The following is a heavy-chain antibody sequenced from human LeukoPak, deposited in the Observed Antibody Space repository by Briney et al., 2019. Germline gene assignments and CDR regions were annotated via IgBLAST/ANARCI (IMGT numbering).Heavy chain of an antibody. CDR1: GFTYSSYA. D-gene: IGHD5-18*01. CDR2: ISGSGDT. Sequence: GGSLRLSCAASGFTYSSYAMSWVRQAPGKGLEGVSTISGSGDTYYLDSVKGLLTISRDNSKNTLYLQMNSLRAEDTAVYYCAKEGGYNYGYLDGWGQGSLVTVSS. V-gene: IGHV3-23*01. J-gene: IGHJ4*02. CDR3: AKEGGYNYGYLDG.